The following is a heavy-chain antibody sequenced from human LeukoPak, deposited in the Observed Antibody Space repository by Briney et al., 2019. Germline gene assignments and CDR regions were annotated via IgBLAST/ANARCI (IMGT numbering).Heavy chain of an antibody. V-gene: IGHV3-23*01. Sequence: GSLRLSCSASGFTFRNYAMSWVRQVPEKGLEWVSAVSASGASTYYADSVKGRFTISRDNSKKTVYLQMNSLRGEDTATYYCAKAVDRGIRASDYWGQGTLVTVSS. D-gene: IGHD3-10*01. CDR3: AKAVDRGIRASDY. J-gene: IGHJ4*02. CDR2: VSASGAST. CDR1: GFTFRNYA.